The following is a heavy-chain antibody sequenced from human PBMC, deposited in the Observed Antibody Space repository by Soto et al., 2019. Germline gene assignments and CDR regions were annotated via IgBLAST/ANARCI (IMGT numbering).Heavy chain of an antibody. CDR3: ARRYGYAFDI. CDR1: GGSISSYY. J-gene: IGHJ3*02. V-gene: IGHV4-59*01. CDR2: IYYSGST. D-gene: IGHD4-17*01. Sequence: QVQLQESGPGLVKPSETLSLTCTVSGGSISSYYWSWIRQPPGKGLEWIGYIYYSGSTNYNPSLKRRATISVDPSKNQSSLKLSSVTAADTAVYYCARRYGYAFDIWGQGTMVTVSS.